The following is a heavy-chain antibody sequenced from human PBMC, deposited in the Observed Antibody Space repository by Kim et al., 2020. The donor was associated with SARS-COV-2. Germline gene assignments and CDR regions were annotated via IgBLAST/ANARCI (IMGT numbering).Heavy chain of an antibody. Sequence: GGSLRLSCAASGFTFSSYWMHWVRQAPGKGLVWVSRINSDGSSTSYADSVTGPFTISRDNAKNTLYLQMKSLRAEDTAVYYCARADLLAARPRSYYYGMGASGQGTTVSVSS. CDR1: GFTFSSYW. CDR2: INSDGSST. CDR3: ARADLLAARPRSYYYGMGA. V-gene: IGHV3-74*01. D-gene: IGHD6-6*01. J-gene: IGHJ6*02.